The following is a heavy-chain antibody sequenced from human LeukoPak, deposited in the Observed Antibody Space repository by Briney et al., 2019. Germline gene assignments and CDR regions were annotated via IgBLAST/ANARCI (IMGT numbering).Heavy chain of an antibody. CDR2: ISGSGGST. Sequence: PGGALRLSCAASGFTFNSYAMSWGRQAPGKGVEWVSTISGSGGSTYYADSVRGRFTISRDNSQNTLYLQMNSLRAEDTAVYYCAKNFGVVAYPETRPLYGMDVWGQGTTVTVSS. CDR1: GFTFNSYA. D-gene: IGHD3-3*01. J-gene: IGHJ6*02. CDR3: AKNFGVVAYPETRPLYGMDV. V-gene: IGHV3-23*01.